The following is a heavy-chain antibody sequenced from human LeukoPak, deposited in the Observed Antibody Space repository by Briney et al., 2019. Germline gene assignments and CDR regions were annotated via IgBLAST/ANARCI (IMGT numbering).Heavy chain of an antibody. CDR2: INPNNGGT. V-gene: IGHV1-2*02. Sequence: ASVKVSCKASGYSFTGYEMHWVRQPPGQGLEWMGWINPNNGGTNYAQKFQGRVTMTRDTSISTAYMELSRLRSDDTAVYYCAREDSGGDCLGYWGQGTLVTVSS. D-gene: IGHD2-21*01. CDR1: GYSFTGYE. CDR3: AREDSGGDCLGY. J-gene: IGHJ4*02.